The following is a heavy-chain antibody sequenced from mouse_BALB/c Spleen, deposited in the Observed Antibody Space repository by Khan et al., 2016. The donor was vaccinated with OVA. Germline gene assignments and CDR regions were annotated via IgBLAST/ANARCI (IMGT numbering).Heavy chain of an antibody. CDR3: AGFSDGSYYTVDY. Sequence: QVQLKESGPGLVAPSQSLSITCTVSGFSLTSYGVHWVRQPPGQGLEWLGVIWAGGSTNYNSALMSRLSIRKDNSKSQVFLKMNSLQTDDTAMYYCAGFSDGSYYTVDYWGQGTSVTVSS. CDR2: IWAGGST. CDR1: GFSLTSYG. D-gene: IGHD2-3*01. J-gene: IGHJ4*01. V-gene: IGHV2-9*02.